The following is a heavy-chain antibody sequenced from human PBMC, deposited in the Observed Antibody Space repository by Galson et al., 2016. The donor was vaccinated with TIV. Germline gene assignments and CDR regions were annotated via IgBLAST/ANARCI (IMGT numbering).Heavy chain of an antibody. CDR1: GYTFTGYF. Sequence: SVKVSCKASGYTFTGYFIHWVRQAPGQGLEWMGIINPSDGSTSYAQKFQGRVTMTRVTSTSTVYMELSSLRSEDTAVYYCARDGEVGSSDYDHWGQGTLVSVSS. J-gene: IGHJ4*02. CDR3: ARDGEVGSSDYDH. V-gene: IGHV1-46*01. D-gene: IGHD3-22*01. CDR2: INPSDGST.